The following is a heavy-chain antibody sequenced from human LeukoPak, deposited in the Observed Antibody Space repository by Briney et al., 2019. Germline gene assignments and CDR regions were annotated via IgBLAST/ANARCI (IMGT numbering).Heavy chain of an antibody. D-gene: IGHD6-13*01. CDR3: AKDGTAYSSSWYGFDY. J-gene: IGHJ4*02. V-gene: IGHV3-30*02. CDR2: IRYDGGNK. CDR1: GFTFSSYG. Sequence: GGSLRLSCAPSGFTFSSYGMHWVRQAPGKGLEWVVFIRYDGGNKYYADSVKGRFTISRDNSKNTLYLQMNSLRAEDTAVYYCAKDGTAYSSSWYGFDYWGQGTLVTVSS.